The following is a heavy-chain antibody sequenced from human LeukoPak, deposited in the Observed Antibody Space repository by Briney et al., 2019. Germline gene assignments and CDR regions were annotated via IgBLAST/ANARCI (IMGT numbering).Heavy chain of an antibody. CDR1: GGSISSYY. J-gene: IGHJ4*02. V-gene: IGHV4-4*09. D-gene: IGHD5-24*01. CDR3: ARQDGYNYFDY. CDR2: IYTSGST. Sequence: SETLSVTCTVSGGSISSYYWSWIRQPPGKGLEWIGYIYTSGSTNYNPSLKSRVTISVDTSKNQFSLKLSSVTAADTAVYYCARQDGYNYFDYWGQGTLVTVSS.